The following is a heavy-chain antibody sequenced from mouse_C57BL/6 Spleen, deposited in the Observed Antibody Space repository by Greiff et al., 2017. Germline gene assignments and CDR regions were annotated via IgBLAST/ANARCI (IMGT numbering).Heavy chain of an antibody. D-gene: IGHD4-1*01. CDR2: ISDGGSYT. CDR3: ARDANWERGYFDY. V-gene: IGHV5-4*01. J-gene: IGHJ2*01. Sequence: EVKLMESGGGLVKPGGSLKLSCAASGFTFSSYAMSWVRQTPEKRLEWVATISDGGSYTSYPDNVKGRFTISRDNAKNNLYLQMSHLKSEDTAMYYCARDANWERGYFDYWGQGTTLTVSS. CDR1: GFTFSSYA.